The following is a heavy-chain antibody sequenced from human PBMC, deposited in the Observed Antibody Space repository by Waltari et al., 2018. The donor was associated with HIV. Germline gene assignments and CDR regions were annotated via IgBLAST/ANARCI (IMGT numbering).Heavy chain of an antibody. Sequence: EVQLVESGGGLVQSGRSLRLSCTASGFTFGDYAMSWFRQAPGKGLEWVGFIRSKTYGGTTEYAASVKDRFTISRDDSKSIAYLQMNSLKTEDTAVYYCSRSRGYSYGYADYWGQGTLVTVS. CDR2: IRSKTYGGTT. J-gene: IGHJ4*02. V-gene: IGHV3-49*03. CDR3: SRSRGYSYGYADY. D-gene: IGHD5-18*01. CDR1: GFTFGDYA.